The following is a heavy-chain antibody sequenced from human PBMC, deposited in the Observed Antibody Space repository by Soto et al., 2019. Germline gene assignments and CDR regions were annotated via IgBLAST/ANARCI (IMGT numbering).Heavy chain of an antibody. CDR2: IYYSGSP. D-gene: IGHD3-16*01. CDR3: ARVGGINWFDP. Sequence: KPSETLSLTCTVSGVSIISGGYYWSWIRQHPGKGLEWIGYIYYSGSPYYNTSLKSRVTISVDTSKNQFSLKLSSVTAADTAVYYCARVGGINWFDPWGQGNLVTVSS. V-gene: IGHV4-31*03. J-gene: IGHJ5*02. CDR1: GVSIISGGYY.